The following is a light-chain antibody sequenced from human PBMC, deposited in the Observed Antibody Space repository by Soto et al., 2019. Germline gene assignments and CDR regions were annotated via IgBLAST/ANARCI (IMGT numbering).Light chain of an antibody. CDR3: MQALQTPNT. V-gene: IGKV2-28*01. CDR1: QSLLHSNGYNY. J-gene: IGKJ2*01. CDR2: LGS. Sequence: DIVMTQSPLSLPVTPGEPASISCRSSQSLLHSNGYNYLDWYLQKPGQSPQLLIYLGSNRASGVPDRFSGSGSGIDFTLEISRVEAEDVGVYYCMQALQTPNTFGQGTKLEIK.